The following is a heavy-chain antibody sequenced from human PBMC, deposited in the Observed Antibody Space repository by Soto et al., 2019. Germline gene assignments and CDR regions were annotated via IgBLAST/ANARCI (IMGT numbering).Heavy chain of an antibody. J-gene: IGHJ6*02. V-gene: IGHV4-34*01. Sequence: SETLSLTCAVYGGSFSNYYWSWIRQPPGKGLEWIGEINHRGSTNYNPSHKSRVTISLDTSKNQFSLNLSSVTAADTAVYYCARGRNYDYVWGSSWTMDVWGQGTTVTVSS. D-gene: IGHD3-16*01. CDR1: GGSFSNYY. CDR3: ARGRNYDYVWGSSWTMDV. CDR2: INHRGST.